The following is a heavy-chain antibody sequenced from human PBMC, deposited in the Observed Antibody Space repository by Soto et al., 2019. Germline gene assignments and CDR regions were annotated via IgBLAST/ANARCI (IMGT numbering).Heavy chain of an antibody. CDR2: ISYDGTYT. Sequence: LVESGGGVVQPGRSLRLSCAASGFTFSSYHMNWVRQAPGKGLEWVAVISYDGTYTYYADSVKGRFTISRDNSKHTLYLQMNSLRVEDMAVYYCAKRRAVGDYYFDYWGQGTLVTVSS. D-gene: IGHD3-10*01. J-gene: IGHJ4*02. CDR3: AKRRAVGDYYFDY. CDR1: GFTFSSYH. V-gene: IGHV3-30*18.